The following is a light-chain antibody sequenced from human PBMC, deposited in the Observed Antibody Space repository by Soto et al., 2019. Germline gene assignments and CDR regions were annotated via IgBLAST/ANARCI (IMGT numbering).Light chain of an antibody. V-gene: IGKV1-9*01. CDR2: AAS. CDR1: QAISSY. CDR3: QQLNGSPIT. J-gene: IGKJ5*01. Sequence: DIRMTQSPSSLAASLGERATLTCRAGQAISSYLDWYQQQPGQAPKLLIFAASTLQSGVPSRFRGSGFRTDFTLTISSLQPEELETYYCQQLNGSPITFGQGTRLEIK.